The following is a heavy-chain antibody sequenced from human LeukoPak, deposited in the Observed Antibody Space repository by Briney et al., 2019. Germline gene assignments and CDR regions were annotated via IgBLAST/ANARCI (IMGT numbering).Heavy chain of an antibody. CDR3: AKWHSDYYDSSGSLNPFDY. Sequence: GGSLRLSCAASGFTFSNYSMNWVRQAPGKGLEWISYISRTSSTIYYADSVKGRLTISRDNSKNTLYLQMNSLRAEDTAVYYCAKWHSDYYDSSGSLNPFDYWGQGTLVTVSS. CDR1: GFTFSNYS. CDR2: ISRTSSTI. J-gene: IGHJ4*02. V-gene: IGHV3-48*01. D-gene: IGHD3-22*01.